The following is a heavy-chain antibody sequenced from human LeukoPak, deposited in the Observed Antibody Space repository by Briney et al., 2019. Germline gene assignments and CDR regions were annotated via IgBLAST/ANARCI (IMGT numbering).Heavy chain of an antibody. V-gene: IGHV3-30*02. CDR2: IRYDGSNK. CDR3: AKDKGGDYFEYFQH. J-gene: IGHJ1*01. CDR1: GFTFRSYG. D-gene: IGHD4-17*01. Sequence: GGSLRLSCAASGFTFRSYGMHWVRQAPGKGLGWVAFIRYDGSNKYYADSVKGRFTISRDNSQNTLYLQMNSLRAEDTAVYYCAKDKGGDYFEYFQHWGQGTLVTVSS.